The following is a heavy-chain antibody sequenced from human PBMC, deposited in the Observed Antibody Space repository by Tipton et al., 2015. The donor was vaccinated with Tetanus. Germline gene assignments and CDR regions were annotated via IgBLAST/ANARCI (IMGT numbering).Heavy chain of an antibody. CDR3: ARSASPFDY. CDR2: ISVRGSHT. V-gene: IGHV3-23*01. Sequence: SLRLSCAASGFTFSNYAMAWVRQAPGKGLEWVSGISVRGSHTYYADFVKGRFIISRDTSKNTLYLQMNSLRAEDTAVYYCARSASPFDYWGQGTLVTVSS. CDR1: GFTFSNYA. J-gene: IGHJ4*02.